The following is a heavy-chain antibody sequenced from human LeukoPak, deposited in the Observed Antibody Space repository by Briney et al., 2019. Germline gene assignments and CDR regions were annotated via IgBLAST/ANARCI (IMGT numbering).Heavy chain of an antibody. CDR1: GYTFTGYG. V-gene: IGHV1-18*01. CDR3: AREGSYYDSSGYDI. J-gene: IGHJ3*02. Sequence: ASVKVSCKXSGYTFTGYGISWVRQAPGQGLEWMGWISAYNGNTNYAQKLQGRVTMTTDTSTSTAYMELRSLRSDDTAVYYCAREGSYYDSSGYDIWGQGTMVTVSS. D-gene: IGHD3-22*01. CDR2: ISAYNGNT.